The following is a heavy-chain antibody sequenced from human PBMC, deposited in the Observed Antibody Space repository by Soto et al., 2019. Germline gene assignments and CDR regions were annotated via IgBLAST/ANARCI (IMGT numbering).Heavy chain of an antibody. V-gene: IGHV1-69*02. J-gene: IGHJ5*02. Sequence: QVQLVQSGAEVKKPGSSVKVSCEASGGTFSSYSFSWVRQAPGQGLEWMGRVIPILGMANYAQKFQGRVTITADKSTSTGVVELGSLSSGDTAVYYCGRGGAGLVPGVGTRNNWFDPGGQGPLVTFS. CDR2: VIPILGMA. D-gene: IGHD7-27*01. CDR3: GRGGAGLVPGVGTRNNWFDP. CDR1: GGTFSSYS.